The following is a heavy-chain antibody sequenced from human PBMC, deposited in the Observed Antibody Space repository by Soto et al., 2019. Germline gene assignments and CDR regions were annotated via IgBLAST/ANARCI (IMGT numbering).Heavy chain of an antibody. CDR2: IIPIVGTA. CDR3: AKVRYSSPMGYYYGMDV. D-gene: IGHD6-19*01. J-gene: IGHJ6*02. V-gene: IGHV1-69*13. CDR1: RVAFSKFI. Sequence: SVKVSCKASRVAFSKFIVTWVRHAPGLGLEWEGGIIPIVGTANYAQKFQGRVTITADESTSTSYMEVNNLRSEDTAVYYCAKVRYSSPMGYYYGMDVWGQGTTVTVSS.